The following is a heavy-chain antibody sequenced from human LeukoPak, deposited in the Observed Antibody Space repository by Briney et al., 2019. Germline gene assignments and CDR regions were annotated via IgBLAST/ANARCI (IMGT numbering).Heavy chain of an antibody. J-gene: IGHJ6*03. CDR2: IYYSGST. Sequence: SETLSLTCTVSGGSISSYYWSWIRQPPGKGLEWIGYIYYSGSTNYNPSLKSRVTISEDTSQNQFSLKLSSVTAADTAVYYCARDLYVYMDVWGKGTTVTVSS. V-gene: IGHV4-59*01. CDR3: ARDLYVYMDV. CDR1: GGSISSYY. D-gene: IGHD3-16*01.